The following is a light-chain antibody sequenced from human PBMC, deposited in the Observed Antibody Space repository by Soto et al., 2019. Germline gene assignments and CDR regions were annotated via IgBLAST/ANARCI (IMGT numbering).Light chain of an antibody. CDR1: QTIRSNY. CDR2: GAS. CDR3: QQYGSSPWT. V-gene: IGKV3-20*01. Sequence: ETVLTQSPGTLSLSPGERATLSCRASQTIRSNYLAGYRQTPGQAPRLLIYGASNRATGIAERFSGSGSGTDFTLITNRLEPEDFALYYCQQYGSSPWTFGQGTKVEIK. J-gene: IGKJ1*01.